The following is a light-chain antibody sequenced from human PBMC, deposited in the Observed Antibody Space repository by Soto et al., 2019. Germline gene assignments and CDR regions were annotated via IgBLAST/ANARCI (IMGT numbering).Light chain of an antibody. Sequence: QSVLTQPRSVSGSPGQSVTISCTGTSSDVGGYNYVSWYQQHPGKAPKLMIYDVSKRPSGVPYRFSGSKSGNTASLTISALLAEDEADYFCASSTSDSLYVFGTGTKVTVL. CDR1: SSDVGGYNY. CDR2: DVS. V-gene: IGLV2-11*01. CDR3: ASSTSDSLYV. J-gene: IGLJ1*01.